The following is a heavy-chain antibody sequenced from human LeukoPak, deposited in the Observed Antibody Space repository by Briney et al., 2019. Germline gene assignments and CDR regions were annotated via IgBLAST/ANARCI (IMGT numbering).Heavy chain of an antibody. J-gene: IGHJ6*02. D-gene: IGHD4-4*01. CDR1: GFTFSSYA. V-gene: IGHV3-23*01. CDR3: AKPPYSNSMYYYGMDV. CDR2: ISGSGGST. Sequence: GGSLRLSCAASGFTFSSYAMSWIRQAPGKGLEWVSAISGSGGSTYYADSVKGRFTISRDNSKNTLYLQMNSLRAEDTAVYYCAKPPYSNSMYYYGMDVWGQGTTVTVSS.